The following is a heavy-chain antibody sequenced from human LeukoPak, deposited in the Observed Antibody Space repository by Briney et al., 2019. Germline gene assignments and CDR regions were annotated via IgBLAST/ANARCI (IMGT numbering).Heavy chain of an antibody. Sequence: GGSLRLSCAASGFTFSSYAMHWVRQAPGKGLEWVAVISYDGSNKYCADSVKGRFTISRDNSKNTLYLQMNSLRAEDTAVYYCARVAYSSSPKALFDYWGQGTLVTVSS. CDR1: GFTFSSYA. CDR3: ARVAYSSSPKALFDY. V-gene: IGHV3-30-3*01. J-gene: IGHJ4*02. CDR2: ISYDGSNK. D-gene: IGHD6-13*01.